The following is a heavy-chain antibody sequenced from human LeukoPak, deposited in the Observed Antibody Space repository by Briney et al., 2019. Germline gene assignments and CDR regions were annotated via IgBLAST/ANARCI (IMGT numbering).Heavy chain of an antibody. Sequence: SETLSLTCAVSGGSISSGGYSWRWIRQPPGKGLEWIGYIYHSGSTYYNPSLKSRVTISVDRSKNQFSLKLSSVTAADTAVYYWPRPLCLGPPYFDYGGQEPRAPFPS. CDR2: IYHSGST. V-gene: IGHV4-30-2*01. J-gene: IGHJ4*02. CDR1: GGSISSGGYS. D-gene: IGHD3-16*01. CDR3: PRPLCLGPPYFDY.